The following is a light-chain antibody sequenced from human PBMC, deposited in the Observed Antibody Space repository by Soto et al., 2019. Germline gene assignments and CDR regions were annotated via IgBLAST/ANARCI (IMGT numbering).Light chain of an antibody. CDR1: QSITNK. CDR3: QQYHNWPCT. Sequence: EIVVTQSLAILSVFPGERANISCRASQSITNKLAWYQQKPGQAPRLLMYGASTRFTDIPPRFSGSGSGTDFTLTISSLQSEDLALYHCQQYHNWPCTFGQGTKLEIK. V-gene: IGKV3-15*01. J-gene: IGKJ2*02. CDR2: GAS.